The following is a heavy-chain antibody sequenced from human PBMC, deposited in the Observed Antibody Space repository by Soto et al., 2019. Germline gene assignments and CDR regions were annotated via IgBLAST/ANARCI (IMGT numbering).Heavy chain of an antibody. V-gene: IGHV1-69*13. Sequence: ASVKVSCKASGGTFSSYAISWVRQAPGQGLEWMGGIIPIFGTANYAQKFQGRVTITADESTSTAYMELSSLRSEDTAVYYCARFDTAMDYPPLYYYYYGMDVWGQGTTVTVSS. D-gene: IGHD5-18*01. J-gene: IGHJ6*02. CDR1: GGTFSSYA. CDR2: IIPIFGTA. CDR3: ARFDTAMDYPPLYYYYYGMDV.